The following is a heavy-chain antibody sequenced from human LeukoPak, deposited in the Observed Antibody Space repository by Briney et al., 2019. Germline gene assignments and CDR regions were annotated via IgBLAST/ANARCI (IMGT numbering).Heavy chain of an antibody. CDR2: IDWDDDK. CDR1: GFSLSTSRMR. D-gene: IGHD1-26*01. J-gene: IGHJ3*02. CDR3: ARILGGSYSYAFDI. Sequence: SGPALVKPTQTLTLTCTFSGFSLSTSRMRVSWIRQPPGKALEWLARIDWDDDKFYSTSLKTRLTISKDTSKNQVVLTMTNMDPVDTATYYCARILGGSYSYAFDIWGQGTMVTVSS. V-gene: IGHV2-70*04.